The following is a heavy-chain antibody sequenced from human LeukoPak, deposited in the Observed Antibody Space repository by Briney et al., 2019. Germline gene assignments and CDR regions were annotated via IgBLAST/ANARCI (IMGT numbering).Heavy chain of an antibody. D-gene: IGHD5-12*01. V-gene: IGHV3-7*01. J-gene: IGHJ5*02. CDR1: GFTFTNYW. CDR3: AQGMGWLRFGNWFDP. Sequence: GGSLRLSCAASGFTFTNYWMSWVRQAPGKGLEWVANVKQDGSERYYVDSVKGRFTISRDNAGNSVYLQMNSLRAEDTAVYYCAQGMGWLRFGNWFDPWGQGTLVTVSS. CDR2: VKQDGSER.